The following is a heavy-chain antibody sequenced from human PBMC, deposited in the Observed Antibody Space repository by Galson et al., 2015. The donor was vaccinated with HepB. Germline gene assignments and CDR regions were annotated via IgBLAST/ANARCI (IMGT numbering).Heavy chain of an antibody. CDR2: ISACNGNT. D-gene: IGHD3-10*01. CDR1: GYTFTSYG. J-gene: IGHJ4*02. CDR3: ARDGRITMVRGLPQGY. Sequence: SVKVSCKASGYTFTSYGISWVRQAPGQGLEWMGWISACNGNTNYAQKLQGRVTMTTDTSTSTAYMELRSLRSDDTAVYYCARDGRITMVRGLPQGYWGQGTLVTVSS. V-gene: IGHV1-18*01.